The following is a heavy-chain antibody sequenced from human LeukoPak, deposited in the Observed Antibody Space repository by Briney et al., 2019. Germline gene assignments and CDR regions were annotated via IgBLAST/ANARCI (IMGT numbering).Heavy chain of an antibody. CDR3: ARERGDYEEY. V-gene: IGHV4-38-2*02. CDR1: GYSISSGYY. J-gene: IGHJ4*02. Sequence: SSDTLSLTCAVSGYSISSGYYWGWIRQPPGKGLEWIGSIYHSGSTYYNPSLKSRVTISVDTSKNQFSLKPSSVTAADTAVYYCARERGDYEEYWGQGTLVTVSS. D-gene: IGHD4-17*01. CDR2: IYHSGST.